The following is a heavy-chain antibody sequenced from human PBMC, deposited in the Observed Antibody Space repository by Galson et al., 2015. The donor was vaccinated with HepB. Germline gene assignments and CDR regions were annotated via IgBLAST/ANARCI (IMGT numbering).Heavy chain of an antibody. CDR2: ISYDRSNK. J-gene: IGHJ4*02. CDR3: AKGYYFSSGSFDY. D-gene: IGHD3-10*01. V-gene: IGHV3-30*18. Sequence: SLRLSCAASGFILSTYGMHWVRQAPGKGLEWLAVISYDRSNKYFTDSVKGRFTISRDNAKNTLYLQMNSLRAEDTAVYYCAKGYYFSSGSFDYWGQGTLVTVSS. CDR1: GFILSTYG.